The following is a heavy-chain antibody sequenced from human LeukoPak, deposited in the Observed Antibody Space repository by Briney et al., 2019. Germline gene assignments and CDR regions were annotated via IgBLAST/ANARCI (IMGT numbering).Heavy chain of an antibody. CDR3: ASLPGGGSLHYFDY. CDR2: INPNSGGT. D-gene: IGHD6-13*01. V-gene: IGHV1-2*02. CDR1: GYTFTGYY. Sequence: ASVKVSCKASGYTFTGYYMHWVRQAPGQGLEWMGWINPNSGGTNYAQKFQGRVTMTRDTSISTAYMELSRLRSDDTAVYYCASLPGGGSLHYFDYWGQGTLVTVSS. J-gene: IGHJ4*02.